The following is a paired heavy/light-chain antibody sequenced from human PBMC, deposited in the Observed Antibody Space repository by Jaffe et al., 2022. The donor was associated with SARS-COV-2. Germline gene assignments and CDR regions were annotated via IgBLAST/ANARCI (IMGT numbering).Heavy chain of an antibody. Sequence: QVQLQESGPGLVKPSQTLSLTCTVSGDSISSAGYYWTWIRQHPGKGLEWIGNIYYSGSTYYNPSLKSRVTISVDTSKNQFSLEVTSVTAADTAVYYCARGDSSGWPRNFDYYGMDVWGQGTTVTVSS. CDR2: IYYSGST. CDR3: ARGDSSGWPRNFDYYGMDV. J-gene: IGHJ6*02. V-gene: IGHV4-31*03. D-gene: IGHD6-19*01. CDR1: GDSISSAGYY.
Light chain of an antibody. CDR3: MQALQTPRT. Sequence: DIVMTQSPLSLPVTPGEPASISCRSSQSLLRSNGYNYLDWYLQKPGQSPQLLIYLGSNRASGVPDRFSGSGSGTDFTLKISRVEAEDVGVYYCMQALQTPRTFGQGTKVEIK. V-gene: IGKV2-28*01. CDR2: LGS. CDR1: QSLLRSNGYNY. J-gene: IGKJ1*01.